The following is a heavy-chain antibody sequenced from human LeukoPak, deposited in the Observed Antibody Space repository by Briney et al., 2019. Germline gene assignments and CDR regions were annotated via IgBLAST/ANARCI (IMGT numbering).Heavy chain of an antibody. CDR2: IHNSGNT. D-gene: IGHD2-2*01. J-gene: IGHJ5*02. CDR3: ARDPGTTSRTWKFDP. Sequence: SETLSLTCTVSGGSISSYHWSWIRQPPGKGLEWIGYIHNSGNTNYNPSLQSQVTMSLDLSKNQFSLRLNSVTVADTAVYYCARDPGTTSRTWKFDPWGQGTLVTVSS. CDR1: GGSISSYH. V-gene: IGHV4-59*01.